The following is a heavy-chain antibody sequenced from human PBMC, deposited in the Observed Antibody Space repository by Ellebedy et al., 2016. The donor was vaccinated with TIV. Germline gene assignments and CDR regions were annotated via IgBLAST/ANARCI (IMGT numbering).Heavy chain of an antibody. D-gene: IGHD3-10*01. J-gene: IGHJ4*02. V-gene: IGHV1-2*02. Sequence: AASVKVSCKASGYTFTGYYMHWVRQAPGQGLEWMGWINPNSGGTNYAQKFQGRVTMTRDTSISTAYMELSRLRSDDTAVYYCAREPIGEKNDKELYYFDYWGQGTLVTVSS. CDR3: AREPIGEKNDKELYYFDY. CDR1: GYTFTGYY. CDR2: INPNSGGT.